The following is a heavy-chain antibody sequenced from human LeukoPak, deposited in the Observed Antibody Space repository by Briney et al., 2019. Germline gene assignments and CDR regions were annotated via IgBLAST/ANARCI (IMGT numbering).Heavy chain of an antibody. D-gene: IGHD3-10*01. J-gene: IGHJ6*02. CDR2: IILIFGTA. Sequence: GASVKVSCKASGGTFSSYAISWVRQAPGQGLEWMGGIILIFGTANYAQKFQGRVTITADESTSTAYMELSSLRSEDTAVYYCARGGVMKGYYGSGRRYGMDVWGQGTTVTVSS. CDR1: GGTFSSYA. V-gene: IGHV1-69*01. CDR3: ARGGVMKGYYGSGRRYGMDV.